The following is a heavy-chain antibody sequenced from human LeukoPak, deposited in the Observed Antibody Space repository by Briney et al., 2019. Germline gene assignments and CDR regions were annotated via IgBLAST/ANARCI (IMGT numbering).Heavy chain of an antibody. D-gene: IGHD3-10*01. J-gene: IGHJ5*02. Sequence: ASVKVSCKASGYTLTGYYMHWVRQAPGQGLEWMGWINPNSGGTNYAQKFQGRVTMTRDTSISTAYMELSRLRSDDTAVYYCARDHPRSGSYSQRRRTYNWFDPWGQGTLVTVSS. V-gene: IGHV1-2*02. CDR2: INPNSGGT. CDR1: GYTLTGYY. CDR3: ARDHPRSGSYSQRRRTYNWFDP.